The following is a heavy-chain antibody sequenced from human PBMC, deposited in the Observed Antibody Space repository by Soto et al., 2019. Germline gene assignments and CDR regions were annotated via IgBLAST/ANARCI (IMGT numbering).Heavy chain of an antibody. CDR2: ISHDGTNE. CDR1: AFTFRSYG. D-gene: IGHD5-18*01. Sequence: GGSLRLSCAASAFTFRSYGMHWVRQAPGKGLEWVAVISHDGTNEYYSDSVKGRFTISRDSSKNTLYLQMNSLRPEDTAVYYCAKDLDTATSHDYYYYGMDVWGQGTTVTVS. J-gene: IGHJ6*02. CDR3: AKDLDTATSHDYYYYGMDV. V-gene: IGHV3-30*18.